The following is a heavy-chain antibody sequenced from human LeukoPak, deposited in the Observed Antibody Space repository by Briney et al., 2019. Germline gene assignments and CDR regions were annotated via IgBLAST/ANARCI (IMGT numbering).Heavy chain of an antibody. CDR2: IYMGGNT. CDR3: ARVGDEVAYTRGYLDY. V-gene: IGHV3-53*04. J-gene: IGHJ4*02. CDR1: GFTVSSHD. Sequence: WGSLRLSCAASGFTVSSHDMSWVRQAPGKGLEWVSVIYMGGNTFYADSVKRRSTISRHTSKNTLYLQMNSLRAEDTAVYYCARVGDEVAYTRGYLDYWGQGTLVTVSS. D-gene: IGHD3-16*01.